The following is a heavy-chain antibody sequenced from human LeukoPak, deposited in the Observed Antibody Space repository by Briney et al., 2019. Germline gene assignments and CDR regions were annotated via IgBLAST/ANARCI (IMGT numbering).Heavy chain of an antibody. Sequence: PSETLSLTCTVSGGSISSYYWSWIRQPPGKGLEWIGEINHSGSTNYNPSLKSRVTISVDTSKNQFSLKLSSVTAADTAVYYCARGISSWYHWFDPWGQGTLVTVSS. V-gene: IGHV4-34*01. CDR3: ARGISSWYHWFDP. CDR1: GGSISSYY. CDR2: INHSGST. D-gene: IGHD6-13*01. J-gene: IGHJ5*02.